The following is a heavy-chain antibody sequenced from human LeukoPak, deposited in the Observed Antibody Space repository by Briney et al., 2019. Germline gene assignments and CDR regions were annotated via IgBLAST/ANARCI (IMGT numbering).Heavy chain of an antibody. CDR3: AIYPTKWELLPRNY. CDR2: ISGSGGST. D-gene: IGHD1-26*01. Sequence: PGGSLRLSCAASGFTFSSYAMSWVRQAPGKGLEWVSAISGSGGSTYYADSVKGRFTISRDNSKNTLYLQMNSLRAEDTAVYYCAIYPTKWELLPRNYWGQGTLVTVSS. J-gene: IGHJ4*02. V-gene: IGHV3-23*01. CDR1: GFTFSSYA.